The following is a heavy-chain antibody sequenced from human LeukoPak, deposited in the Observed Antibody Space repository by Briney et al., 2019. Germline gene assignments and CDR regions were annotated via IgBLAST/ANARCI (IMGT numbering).Heavy chain of an antibody. Sequence: GRSLRLSCAASGFTFSSYAMHWVRQAPGKGQEWVAVISYDGSSKSYADPVKGRFTISRDNSKNTLYLQMSSLRAEDTAVYYCAREYDYDILTGYYDYWGQGTLVTVSS. CDR3: AREYDYDILTGYYDY. CDR1: GFTFSSYA. V-gene: IGHV3-30*04. D-gene: IGHD3-9*01. CDR2: ISYDGSSK. J-gene: IGHJ4*02.